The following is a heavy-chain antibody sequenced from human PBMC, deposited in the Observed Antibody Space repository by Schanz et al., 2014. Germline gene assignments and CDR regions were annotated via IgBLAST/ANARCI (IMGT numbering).Heavy chain of an antibody. J-gene: IGHJ5*02. V-gene: IGHV3-33*06. D-gene: IGHD3-9*01. Sequence: QVQLVESGGGVVQPGRSLRLSCAASGFNFGSHGMHWVRQAPGKGLEWVAVISYDGSFKNYADSVRGRITMSRDNSKNTMYLQRNSLRAEDTAVYYCAKAADWPVTRFDPWGQGTLVTVSS. CDR1: GFNFGSHG. CDR2: ISYDGSFK. CDR3: AKAADWPVTRFDP.